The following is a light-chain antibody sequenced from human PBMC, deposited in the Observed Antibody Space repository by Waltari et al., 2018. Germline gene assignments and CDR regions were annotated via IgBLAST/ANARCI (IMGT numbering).Light chain of an antibody. V-gene: IGKV3-20*01. CDR3: QKYESLPAT. Sequence: EIVLTQSPGTLSLSPGERATLSCRASQSIRKYLAWYQQKPGQAPRLLIFHASTRATGIPDRCRGRWSGTDFSLIISRLEAEDVVVYYCQKYESLPATFGQGTKVEIK. CDR2: HAS. J-gene: IGKJ1*01. CDR1: QSIRKY.